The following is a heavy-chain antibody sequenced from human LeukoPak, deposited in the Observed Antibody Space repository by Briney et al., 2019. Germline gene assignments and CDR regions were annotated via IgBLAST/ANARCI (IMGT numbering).Heavy chain of an antibody. J-gene: IGHJ5*02. V-gene: IGHV3-21*04. CDR2: ISSTSSYI. CDR1: GFTFSSYS. CDR3: ARPWGDVSIATWFNP. Sequence: TGGSLRLSCAASGFTFSSYSMNWVRQAPGKWLEWVSSISSTSSYIYYADSVKGRFTISRDNAQNSLYLQMNSLRSDDTAVYYCARPWGDVSIATWFNPWGQGTRVTVSS. D-gene: IGHD3-16*01.